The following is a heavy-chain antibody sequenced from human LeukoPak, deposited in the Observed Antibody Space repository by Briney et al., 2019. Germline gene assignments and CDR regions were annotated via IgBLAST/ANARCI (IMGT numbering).Heavy chain of an antibody. CDR3: ARGEDYGDYFDY. D-gene: IGHD4-17*01. Sequence: GGSLRLSCAASGFTVSSNYMNWVRQAPGKGLEWVSVIYSGGSTYSADSVRGRFTISRDNSKNMLYLQMNNLRAEDTAVYYCARGEDYGDYFDYWGQGTLVTVSS. V-gene: IGHV3-53*01. CDR1: GFTVSSNY. J-gene: IGHJ4*02. CDR2: IYSGGST.